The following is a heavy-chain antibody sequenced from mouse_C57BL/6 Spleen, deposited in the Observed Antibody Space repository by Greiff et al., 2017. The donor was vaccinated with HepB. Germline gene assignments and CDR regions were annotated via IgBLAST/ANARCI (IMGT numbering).Heavy chain of an antibody. CDR3: ARYLITTVVATDYAMDY. CDR1: GYSFTDYN. Sequence: VQLQQSGPELVKPGASVKISCKASGYSFTDYNMNWVKQSNGKSLEWIGVINPNYGTTSYNQKFKGKATLTVDQSSSTSYMPLNSLTSEDSAVYYCARYLITTVVATDYAMDYWGKGTSVTVSS. J-gene: IGHJ4*01. CDR2: INPNYGTT. D-gene: IGHD1-1*01. V-gene: IGHV1-39*01.